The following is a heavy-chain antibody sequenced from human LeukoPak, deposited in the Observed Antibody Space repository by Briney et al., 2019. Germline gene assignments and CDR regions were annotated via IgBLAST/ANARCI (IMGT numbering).Heavy chain of an antibody. Sequence: GGSLRLSCVASGFTFNDHGMNWVRQAPGKGLEWVSSISSSSSYIYYADSVKGRFTISRDNAKNSLYLQMNSLRAEDTAVYYCARDRAATYDYWGQGTLVTVSS. CDR2: ISSSSSYI. D-gene: IGHD2-15*01. J-gene: IGHJ4*02. V-gene: IGHV3-21*01. CDR3: ARDRAATYDY. CDR1: GFTFNDHG.